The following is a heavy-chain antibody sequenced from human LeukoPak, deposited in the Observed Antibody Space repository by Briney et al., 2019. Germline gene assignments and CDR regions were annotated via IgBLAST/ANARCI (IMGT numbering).Heavy chain of an antibody. V-gene: IGHV3-15*01. D-gene: IGHD5-24*01. CDR3: TTDVEMATIQGSFGY. CDR2: IKSKTDGGTT. CDR1: GFTFSNAW. J-gene: IGHJ4*02. Sequence: GGSLRLSCAASGFTFSNAWMSWVRQAPGKGLEWVGRIKSKTDGGTTDYAAPVKGRFTISRDDLKNTLYLQMNSLKTEDTAVYYCTTDVEMATIQGSFGYWGQGTLVTVSS.